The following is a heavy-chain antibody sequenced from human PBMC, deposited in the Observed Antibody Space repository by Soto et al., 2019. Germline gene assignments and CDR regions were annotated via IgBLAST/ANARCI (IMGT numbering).Heavy chain of an antibody. J-gene: IGHJ4*02. CDR3: ARDRGGSGKPNSSGWYGGDY. CDR2: ISAYNGNT. CDR1: GYTFTSYG. V-gene: IGHV1-18*01. D-gene: IGHD6-19*01. Sequence: QVQLVQSGAEVKKPGASVKVSCKASGYTFTSYGISWVRQAPGQGLEWMGWISAYNGNTNYAQKLQGRVTMTTDTSTSTAYMEVRSLRSDDTAVYYCARDRGGSGKPNSSGWYGGDYWGQGTLVTVSS.